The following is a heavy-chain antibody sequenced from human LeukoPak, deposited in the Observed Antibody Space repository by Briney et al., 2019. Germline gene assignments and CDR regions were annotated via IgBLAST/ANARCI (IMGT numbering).Heavy chain of an antibody. D-gene: IGHD1-14*01. J-gene: IGHJ4*02. V-gene: IGHV3-30*02. CDR1: GFTVSSNY. Sequence: GGSLRLSCAASGFTVSSNYVSWVRQAPGKGLEWVAFIRYDGNNKLYADSMKGRFTISRDNSKNTLYLHINSLRAEDTAVYYCVKDNPLDYWGQGTLVIVSS. CDR3: VKDNPLDY. CDR2: IRYDGNNK.